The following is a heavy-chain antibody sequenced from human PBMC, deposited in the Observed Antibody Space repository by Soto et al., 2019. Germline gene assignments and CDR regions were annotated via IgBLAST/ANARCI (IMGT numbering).Heavy chain of an antibody. Sequence: GGTVSSYGRQWDHQKKNKGLEWVAVISYDGSNKYYADSVKGRFTISRDNSKNTLYLQMNSLRAEDTAVYYCARDLDSSGGNWFDPSAQPPLLTVPS. CDR1: GGTVSSYG. CDR3: ARDLDSSGGNWFDP. V-gene: IGHV3-30*19. D-gene: IGHD6-19*01. CDR2: ISYDGSNK. J-gene: IGHJ5*02.